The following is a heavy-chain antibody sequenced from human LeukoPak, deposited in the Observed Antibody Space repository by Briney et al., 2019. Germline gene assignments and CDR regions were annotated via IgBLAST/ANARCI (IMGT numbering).Heavy chain of an antibody. J-gene: IGHJ4*02. V-gene: IGHV3-30*18. CDR3: AKERTPRYSSAWPLDY. D-gene: IGHD6-19*01. CDR2: ISYDGSNK. Sequence: GRSLRLSCAASGFTLSSYDMHWVRQAPGKGLEWVAVISYDGSNKYYADSVKGRFTISRDNSKNTLFLHMNSLRAEDTAMYYCAKERTPRYSSAWPLDYWGQGTLVTVSS. CDR1: GFTLSSYD.